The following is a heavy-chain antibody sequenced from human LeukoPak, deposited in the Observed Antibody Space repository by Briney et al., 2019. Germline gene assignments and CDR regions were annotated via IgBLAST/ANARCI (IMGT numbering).Heavy chain of an antibody. CDR1: GYSFTSYW. CDR2: IYPGDSDT. V-gene: IGHV5-51*01. J-gene: IGHJ4*02. CDR3: ARAAWYDSSGYYPSYFDY. Sequence: GESLKISCKGSGYSFTSYWIGWVRQMLGKGLEWMGIIYPGDSDTRYSPSFQGQVTISADKSISTAYLQWSSLKASDTAMYYCARAAWYDSSGYYPSYFDYWGQGTLVTVSS. D-gene: IGHD3-22*01.